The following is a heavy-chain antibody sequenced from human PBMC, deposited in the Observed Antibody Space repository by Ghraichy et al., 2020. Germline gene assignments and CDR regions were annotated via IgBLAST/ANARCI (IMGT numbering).Heavy chain of an antibody. D-gene: IGHD3-22*01. CDR1: GGSISTSY. J-gene: IGHJ4*02. CDR2: IYYTGTT. Sequence: SETLSLTCTVSGGSISTSYWSWIRQTPGKGLEWIGYIYYTGTTNYNPSLKSRVTISIDTSKNQFSLKLSSVTAADSAIYYCARGLGDSSAYYKYYFDYWGQGALVTVSS. CDR3: ARGLGDSSAYYKYYFDY. V-gene: IGHV4-59*01.